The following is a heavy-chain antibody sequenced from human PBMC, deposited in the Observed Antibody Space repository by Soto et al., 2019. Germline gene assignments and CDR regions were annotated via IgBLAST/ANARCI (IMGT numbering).Heavy chain of an antibody. D-gene: IGHD4-17*01. J-gene: IGHJ5*02. CDR3: ARDSGGWLTTPSLRYNWFDP. CDR2: IYYSGST. V-gene: IGHV4-30-4*01. Sequence: QVQLQESGPGLVKPSQTLSLTCTVSGGSISSGDYYWSWIRQPPGKGLEWIGYIYYSGSTYYNPSLKSRVTISVDTSKNQFSLKLSSVTAADTAVYYCARDSGGWLTTPSLRYNWFDPWGQGTLVTVSS. CDR1: GGSISSGDYY.